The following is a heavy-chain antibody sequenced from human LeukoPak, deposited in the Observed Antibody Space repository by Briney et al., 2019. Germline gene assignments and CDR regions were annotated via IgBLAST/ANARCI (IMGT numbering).Heavy chain of an antibody. CDR2: ITNSGSTI. Sequence: PGGSLRLSCAASGFTFSSYGMHWVRQAPGKGLEWVAYITNSGSTIDYADSVKGRFTISRDNARNSLYLQMSSLRAEDTAVYYCVRGGGPSYKYNAFDIWGQGTMVTVSS. CDR1: GFTFSSYG. CDR3: VRGGGPSYKYNAFDI. V-gene: IGHV3-48*04. D-gene: IGHD2-15*01. J-gene: IGHJ3*02.